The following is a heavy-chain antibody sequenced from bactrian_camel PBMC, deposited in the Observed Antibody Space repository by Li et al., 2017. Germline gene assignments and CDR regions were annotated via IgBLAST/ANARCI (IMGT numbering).Heavy chain of an antibody. Sequence: HVQLVESGGGSVQTGGSLRLSCAASGVTYASSHDVNCMGWFRQSPGKEREEVAVTDAENLKLYAPSVKGRFNIARDYDKKTLYLQMNKLKPEDTAMYYCAARSVGWCPLFEHWLGKRAYTPGGNFANWGQGTQVTVS. CDR1: GVTYASSHDVNC. CDR2: TDAENLK. J-gene: IGHJ6*01. V-gene: IGHV3S55*01. D-gene: IGHD1*01. CDR3: AARSVGWCPLFEHWLGKRAYTPGGNFAN.